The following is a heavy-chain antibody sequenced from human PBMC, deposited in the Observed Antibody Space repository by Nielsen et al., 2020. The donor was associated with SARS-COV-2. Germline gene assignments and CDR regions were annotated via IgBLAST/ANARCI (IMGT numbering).Heavy chain of an antibody. J-gene: IGHJ4*02. V-gene: IGHV3-33*01. CDR3: ARASSLYYDILTGYSQTAPFDY. CDR2: IWYDGSNR. Sequence: GGSLRLSCATSGFTFGASVMHWVRQAPGKGLEWVAVIWYDGSNRYYRDSVRGRFSISRDNAKNSLYLQMNSLRAEDTAVYYCARASSLYYDILTGYSQTAPFDYWGQGTLVTVSS. D-gene: IGHD3-9*01. CDR1: GFTFGASV.